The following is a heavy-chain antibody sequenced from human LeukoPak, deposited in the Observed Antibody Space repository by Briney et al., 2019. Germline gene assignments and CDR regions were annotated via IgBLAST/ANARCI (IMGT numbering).Heavy chain of an antibody. D-gene: IGHD3-3*01. Sequence: SETLSLTCTVSGGSISSSSYYWGWIRQPPGKGLEWIGYIYYSGSTNYNPSLKSRVTISVDTSKNQFSLKLNSVTAADTAVYYCARQIRFLEWLAAFDIWGQGTMVTVSS. V-gene: IGHV4-61*05. CDR1: GGSISSSSYY. CDR2: IYYSGST. CDR3: ARQIRFLEWLAAFDI. J-gene: IGHJ3*02.